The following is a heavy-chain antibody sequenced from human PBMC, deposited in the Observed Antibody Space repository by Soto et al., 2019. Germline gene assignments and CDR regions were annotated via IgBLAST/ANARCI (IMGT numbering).Heavy chain of an antibody. D-gene: IGHD2-2*01. CDR3: GRGPSPRAPAGGTPYYYAMDV. CDR1: GYDFTAYD. V-gene: IGHV1-8*02. Sequence: GASVKVSCKASGYDFTAYDINWVRQASGQGLEWMGWMNPINGATGSARRFQGRVSMTRNTATATACLELTSLRSDDSAVYFCGRGPSPRAPAGGTPYYYAMDVWGQGTTVTVSS. CDR2: MNPINGAT. J-gene: IGHJ6*02.